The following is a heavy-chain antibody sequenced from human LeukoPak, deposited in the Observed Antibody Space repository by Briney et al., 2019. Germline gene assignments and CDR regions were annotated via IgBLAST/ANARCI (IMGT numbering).Heavy chain of an antibody. Sequence: GGSLRLSCAASGFTFSSYAMHWVRQASGKGLEWVAVISYDGSNKYYADSVKGRFTISRDNSKNTLYLQMNSLRAEDTAVYYCARARTVVTPGYFDYWGQGTLVTVSS. D-gene: IGHD4-23*01. CDR2: ISYDGSNK. J-gene: IGHJ4*02. CDR3: ARARTVVTPGYFDY. CDR1: GFTFSSYA. V-gene: IGHV3-30-3*01.